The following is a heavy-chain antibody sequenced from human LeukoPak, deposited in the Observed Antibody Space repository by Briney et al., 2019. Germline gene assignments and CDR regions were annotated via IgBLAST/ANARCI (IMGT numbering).Heavy chain of an antibody. CDR2: IIPIFGTA. D-gene: IGHD6-13*01. CDR3: ARMVAAAGGWFDP. V-gene: IGHV1-69*13. CDR1: GGTFSSYA. Sequence: SVKVSCKASGGTFSSYAISWVRQAPGQGLEWMGGIIPIFGTANYAQKFQGRVTITADESTGTAYMELSSLRSEDTAVYYCARMVAAAGGWFDPWGQGTLVTVSS. J-gene: IGHJ5*02.